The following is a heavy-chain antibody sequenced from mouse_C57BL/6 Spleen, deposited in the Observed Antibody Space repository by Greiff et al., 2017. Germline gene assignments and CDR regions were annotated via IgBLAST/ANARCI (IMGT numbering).Heavy chain of an antibody. V-gene: IGHV10-1*01. J-gene: IGHJ1*03. CDR3: VRLLYDYGYFDV. D-gene: IGHD2-3*01. CDR1: GFSFNTYA. CDR2: IRSKSNNYAT. Sequence: EVMLVESGGGLVQPKGSLKLSCAASGFSFNTYAMNWVRQAPGKGLEWVARIRSKSNNYATYYADSVKDRFTISRDDSESMLYLQMNNLKTEDTAMYYCVRLLYDYGYFDVWGTGTTVTVSS.